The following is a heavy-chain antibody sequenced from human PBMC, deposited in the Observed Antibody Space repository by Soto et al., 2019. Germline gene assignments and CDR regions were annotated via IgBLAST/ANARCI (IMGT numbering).Heavy chain of an antibody. Sequence: ASVKVSCKASGYTFTSYGISWVRQAPGQGLEWMGWISAYNGNTNYAQKLQGRVTMTTDTSTSTAYMELRSLRSDDTAVYYCARSFFGLLTGYYNYYLDYWGQGTLVTVSS. CDR1: GYTFTSYG. D-gene: IGHD3-9*01. J-gene: IGHJ4*02. CDR3: ARSFFGLLTGYYNYYLDY. V-gene: IGHV1-18*01. CDR2: ISAYNGNT.